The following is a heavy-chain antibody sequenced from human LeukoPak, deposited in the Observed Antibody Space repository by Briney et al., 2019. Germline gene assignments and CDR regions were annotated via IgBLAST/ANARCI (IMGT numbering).Heavy chain of an antibody. CDR2: TYYSGST. CDR1: GGSISSSSYY. Sequence: SETLTLTCTVSGGSISSSSYYWGWIRQPPGKGLEWIGSTYYSGSTYYNPSLKSRVTISVDTSKNQFSLKLSSVTAADTAVYYCATSLYWGQGSLVTVSS. J-gene: IGHJ4*01. CDR3: ATSLY. V-gene: IGHV4-39*01.